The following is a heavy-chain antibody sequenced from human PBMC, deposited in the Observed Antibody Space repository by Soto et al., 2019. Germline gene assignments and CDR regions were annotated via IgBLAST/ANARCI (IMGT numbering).Heavy chain of an antibody. Sequence: ASVKVSCKASGYTFTSYGISWVRQAPGQGLEWMGWISAYNGNTNYAQKLQGRVTMTTDTSTSTAYMELRSLRSDDTAVYYCARSWGGSYYDSRGYHPGVWGQGTTVSVS. J-gene: IGHJ3*01. CDR3: ARSWGGSYYDSRGYHPGV. CDR2: ISAYNGNT. CDR1: GYTFTSYG. V-gene: IGHV1-18*04. D-gene: IGHD3-22*01.